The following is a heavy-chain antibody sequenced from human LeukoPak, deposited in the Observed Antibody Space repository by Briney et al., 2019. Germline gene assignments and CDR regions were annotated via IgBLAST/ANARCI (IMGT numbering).Heavy chain of an antibody. Sequence: PSETLSLTCTVSGGSINSYYWTWIRQPPGKGLEWIANVYNSGSTNYNPSLKSRVTISVDMFKNQFSLKLTSVTAADTAVYYCARLRSGMDVWGQGTTDTVSS. CDR3: ARLRSGMDV. CDR1: GGSINSYY. J-gene: IGHJ6*02. V-gene: IGHV4-59*01. CDR2: VYNSGST.